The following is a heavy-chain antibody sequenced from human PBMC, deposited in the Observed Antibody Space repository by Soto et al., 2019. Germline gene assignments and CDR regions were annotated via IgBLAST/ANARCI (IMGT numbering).Heavy chain of an antibody. Sequence: SVKVSCKASGGTFSSYAISWVRQAPGQGLEWMGGIIPIFGTANYAQKFQGRVTITADESTSTAYMELSSLRSEDTAVYYCAREDYDFWSGYPWFDPWGQGTLVTVSS. V-gene: IGHV1-69*13. D-gene: IGHD3-3*01. J-gene: IGHJ5*02. CDR2: IIPIFGTA. CDR3: AREDYDFWSGYPWFDP. CDR1: GGTFSSYA.